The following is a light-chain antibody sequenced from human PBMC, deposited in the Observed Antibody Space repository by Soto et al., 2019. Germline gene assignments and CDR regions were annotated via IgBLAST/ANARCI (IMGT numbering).Light chain of an antibody. CDR1: SSDVGGYDY. Sequence: QSALTQPASVSGSPGQSITIYCTGTSSDVGGYDYVSWYQQLPGKAPKLLIYDVNNRPSGVSHRFSGSKSGNTASLTISGLQAEDEADYYCSSYTGSSTFVFGTGTKVTVL. J-gene: IGLJ1*01. CDR2: DVN. V-gene: IGLV2-14*01. CDR3: SSYTGSSTFV.